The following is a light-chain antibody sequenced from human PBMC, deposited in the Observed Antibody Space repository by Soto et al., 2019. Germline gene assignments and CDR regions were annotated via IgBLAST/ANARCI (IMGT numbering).Light chain of an antibody. Sequence: DIQMTQSPSTLSASVGDRVTITCRASQTISTLLAWYQQKPGRAPTLLIYKASTVESGVPSRFSGSGSGTEFTLTISGLQPDDSATYHCQQYNSYPLTFGQGTRLEMK. V-gene: IGKV1-5*03. CDR3: QQYNSYPLT. J-gene: IGKJ5*01. CDR1: QTISTL. CDR2: KAS.